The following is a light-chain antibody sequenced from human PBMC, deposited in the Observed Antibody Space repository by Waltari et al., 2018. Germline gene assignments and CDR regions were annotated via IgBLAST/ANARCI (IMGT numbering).Light chain of an antibody. V-gene: IGLV2-14*03. CDR3: SSYTSSSTRV. CDR1: SSDVGGYNY. CDR2: DVS. Sequence: QSALTQPASVSGSPGQSITISCTGTSSDVGGYNYVSWYQQHPGKAPKLMIYDVSNRPSGVSKRFSGSNSGNTASLTISGLQAEDEADYYCSSYTSSSTRVFGGGTKLTVL. J-gene: IGLJ3*02.